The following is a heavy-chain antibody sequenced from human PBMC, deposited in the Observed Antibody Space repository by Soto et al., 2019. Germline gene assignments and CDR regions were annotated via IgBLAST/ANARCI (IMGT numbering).Heavy chain of an antibody. CDR1: GFTFSNYW. V-gene: IGHV3-74*01. CDR3: ARGDCVGGTCYSLAGSFYYYMDV. J-gene: IGHJ6*03. D-gene: IGHD2-15*01. CDR2: INSDGSVS. Sequence: EVQLVESGGGLVQPGGSLRLSCAASGFTFSNYWMYWVRQAPGKGLVWVSRINSDGSVSSYADSVKGRLTISRDNVKNNLYLQMDSLRAEETAVYYCARGDCVGGTCYSLAGSFYYYMDVWGKGTTVTVFS.